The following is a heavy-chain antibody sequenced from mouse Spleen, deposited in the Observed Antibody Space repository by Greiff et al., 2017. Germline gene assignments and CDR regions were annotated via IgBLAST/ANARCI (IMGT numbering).Heavy chain of an antibody. CDR3: ARGYGNHWYFDV. CDR2: ISSGGGNT. J-gene: IGHJ1*01. D-gene: IGHD2-10*02. CDR1: GFTFSSYA. V-gene: IGHV5-9*04. Sequence: EVKLVESGGGLVKRGGSLKLSCAASGFTFSSYAMSWVRQTPEKRLEWVATISSGGGNTYYPDSVKGRFTISRDNAKNTLYLQMSSLKSEDTAMYYCARGYGNHWYFDVWGAGTTVTVSS.